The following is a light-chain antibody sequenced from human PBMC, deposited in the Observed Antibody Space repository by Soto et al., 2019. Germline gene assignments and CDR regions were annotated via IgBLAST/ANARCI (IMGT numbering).Light chain of an antibody. CDR3: QHYGSSPPYS. CDR2: GAS. V-gene: IGKV3-20*01. J-gene: IGKJ2*03. Sequence: EIVLTQSPGTLSLSPGERATLSCRASQSVSRNYLAWYQHKPGQAPTLLIYGASRRTPGIPDRFSGRGSGTDFTLTISGLEPEDFATYYCQHYGSSPPYSFGQGTKLEIK. CDR1: QSVSRNY.